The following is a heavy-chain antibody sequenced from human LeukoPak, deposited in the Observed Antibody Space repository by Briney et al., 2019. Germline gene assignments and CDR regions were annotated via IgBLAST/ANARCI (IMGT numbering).Heavy chain of an antibody. J-gene: IGHJ4*02. CDR1: GGSFSGYY. Sequence: SETLSLTCAVYGGSFSGYYWSWIRQPPGKGLEWIGEINHSGSTNYNPPLKSRVTISVDTSKNQFSLKLSSVTAADTAVYYCARALLRGYSYGYGYWGQGTLVTVSS. CDR2: INHSGST. D-gene: IGHD5-18*01. CDR3: ARALLRGYSYGYGY. V-gene: IGHV4-34*01.